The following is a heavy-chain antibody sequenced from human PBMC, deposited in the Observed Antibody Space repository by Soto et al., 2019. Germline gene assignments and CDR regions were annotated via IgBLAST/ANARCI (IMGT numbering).Heavy chain of an antibody. CDR3: AKADGDCGFYYYYMDV. Sequence: QVQLVESGGGLVKPGGSLRLSCAASGFTFSDYYMSWIRQAPGKGLEWVSYISSSGSTIYYADSVKGRFTISRDNAKNSLYLQMISLRAEDTALYYCAKADGDCGFYYYYMDVWGKGTTVTVSS. V-gene: IGHV3-11*01. D-gene: IGHD2-21*02. J-gene: IGHJ6*03. CDR1: GFTFSDYY. CDR2: ISSSGSTI.